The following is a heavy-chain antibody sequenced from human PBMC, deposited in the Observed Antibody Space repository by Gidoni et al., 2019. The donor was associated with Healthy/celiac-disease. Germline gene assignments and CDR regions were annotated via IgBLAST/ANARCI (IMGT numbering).Heavy chain of an antibody. D-gene: IGHD6-19*01. Sequence: QVQLQESGPGLVTPSETLSLTCTVSGGSISSYYWSWIRQPAGKGLEWLGRIYTSVSTNYNPSRKSRVTMSVDTSKNQFSLKLSSVTAADTAVYYCARTPEKDSSGFYGMDVWGQGTTVTVSS. J-gene: IGHJ6*02. CDR3: ARTPEKDSSGFYGMDV. CDR2: IYTSVST. CDR1: GGSISSYY. V-gene: IGHV4-4*07.